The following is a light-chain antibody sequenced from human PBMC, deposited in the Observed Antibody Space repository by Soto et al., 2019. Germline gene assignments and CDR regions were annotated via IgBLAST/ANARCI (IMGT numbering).Light chain of an antibody. CDR2: DNN. V-gene: IGLV1-51*01. J-gene: IGLJ2*01. CDR3: GTWDSSLTAVV. Sequence: QSVLTQPPSMSAAPGQKVTISCSGSSSNIGKTYVSWYQQFPGTAPKLLIYDNNKRPSGIADRFSGSKSGTSATLGITGLQTGDEADYYCGTWDSSLTAVVFGGGTKVTVL. CDR1: SSNIGKTY.